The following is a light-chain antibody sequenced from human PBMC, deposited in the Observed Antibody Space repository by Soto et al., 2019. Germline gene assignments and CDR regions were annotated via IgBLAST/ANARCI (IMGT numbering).Light chain of an antibody. J-gene: IGKJ4*01. Sequence: DIQMTQSHATLSASVGDRVIITCRASQSISSWLAWYQQKPGKAPKLLIYKASSLEGGVPSRFSGSGSGTDVTLTISSLQPDDFATYYCQQYHSYSLTFGGGTKVDIK. CDR2: KAS. CDR3: QQYHSYSLT. CDR1: QSISSW. V-gene: IGKV1-5*03.